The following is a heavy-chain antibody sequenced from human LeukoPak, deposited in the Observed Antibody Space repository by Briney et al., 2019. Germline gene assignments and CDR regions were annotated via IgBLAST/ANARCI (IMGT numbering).Heavy chain of an antibody. D-gene: IGHD4-17*01. Sequence: GGSLRLSCVGSGFTFSSYAMTWVRQAPGKGLEWVSAINGNGYTTRYGESVKGRFTVSRDNSKSTLYLHMINLRAEDAAVYYCAMDLNGDYLGAFDFWGQGTLVTVSS. CDR1: GFTFSSYA. CDR3: AMDLNGDYLGAFDF. CDR2: INGNGYTT. V-gene: IGHV3-23*01. J-gene: IGHJ3*01.